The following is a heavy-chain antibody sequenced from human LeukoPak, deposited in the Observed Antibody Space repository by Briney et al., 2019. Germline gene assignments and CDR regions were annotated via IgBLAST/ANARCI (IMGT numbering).Heavy chain of an antibody. J-gene: IGHJ4*02. D-gene: IGHD3-3*01. CDR3: SRDFWQLGFDY. Sequence: GGSLRLSCTASGFTFGDDGMSWFRQAPGKGLEWVGFIRSKAYGGTAEYAASVKGRFTVSRDDSKSIAYLEMKSLKIEDTAVYYCSRDFWQLGFDYWGQGTLVTVSS. CDR1: GFTFGDDG. CDR2: IRSKAYGGTA. V-gene: IGHV3-49*03.